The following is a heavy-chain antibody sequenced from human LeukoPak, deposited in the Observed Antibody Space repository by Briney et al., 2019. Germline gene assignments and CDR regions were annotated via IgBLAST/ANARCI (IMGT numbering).Heavy chain of an antibody. CDR2: ISYDGSNK. CDR3: AKTRPLDSSSWSHGDY. V-gene: IGHV3-30*18. J-gene: IGHJ4*02. Sequence: PGGSLRLSCAASGFTFSNYGMHWVRQAPGKGLEWVAVISYDGSNKYYADSVKGRFTISRDNSKNTLYLQMNSLRAEDTAVYYCAKTRPLDSSSWSHGDYWGQGTLVTVSS. D-gene: IGHD6-13*01. CDR1: GFTFSNYG.